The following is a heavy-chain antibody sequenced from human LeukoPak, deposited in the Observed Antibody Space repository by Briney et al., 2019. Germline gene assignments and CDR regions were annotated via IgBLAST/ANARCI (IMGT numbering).Heavy chain of an antibody. V-gene: IGHV3-21*01. CDR3: ARDRVAVAGTRYYDY. CDR2: ISSSTSYI. J-gene: IGHJ4*02. CDR1: GFTFSSYS. Sequence: GGSLRLSCAASGFTFSSYSMNWVRQAPGKGLEWVSSISSSTSYIYYADSVKGRFTISRDNAKNSLYLQMNSLRAEDTAVYYCARDRVAVAGTRYYDYWGQGTLVTVSS. D-gene: IGHD6-19*01.